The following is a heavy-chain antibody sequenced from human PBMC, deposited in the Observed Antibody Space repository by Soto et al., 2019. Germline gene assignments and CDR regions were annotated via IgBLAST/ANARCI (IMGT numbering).Heavy chain of an antibody. Sequence: QITLKESGPTLVKPTQTLTLTCTFSGFSLSTSGVGVGWIRQPPGKALEWLALIYWDDDKRYSPSLNSRLTITKHTSKYQVVLTMTNMDPVDTATYYCAHSRPPRLLDHWGQGTLVTVSS. J-gene: IGHJ4*02. V-gene: IGHV2-5*02. CDR2: IYWDDDK. D-gene: IGHD6-6*01. CDR3: AHSRPPRLLDH. CDR1: GFSLSTSGVG.